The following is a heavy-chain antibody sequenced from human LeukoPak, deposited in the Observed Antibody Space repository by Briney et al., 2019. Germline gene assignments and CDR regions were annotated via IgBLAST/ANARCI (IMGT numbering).Heavy chain of an antibody. CDR2: IKQDGSEK. CDR3: AREDHSKYEY. Sequence: PGGSLRLSCVASGFTFSSYWMSWVRQAPGKGPEWVASIKQDGSEKFYVDSVKGRFTISKDNTKNSLSLQMNSLRAEDTAVYYCAREDHSKYEYWGQGTLVTVSS. J-gene: IGHJ4*02. CDR1: GFTFSSYW. D-gene: IGHD4-11*01. V-gene: IGHV3-7*01.